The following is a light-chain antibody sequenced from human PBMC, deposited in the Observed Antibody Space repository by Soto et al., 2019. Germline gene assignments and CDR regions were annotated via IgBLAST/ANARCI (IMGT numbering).Light chain of an antibody. J-gene: IGKJ4*01. CDR2: DAS. CDR3: QQRSNWFT. CDR1: QSVSSY. V-gene: IGKV3-11*01. Sequence: IVLTQSPATLSLSPGERATLSWRASQSVSSYLAWYQQKPGQAPRLLIYDASNRATGIPARFSGSGSGTDFTLTISSLEPEDFAVYYCQQRSNWFTFGGGTKVEIK.